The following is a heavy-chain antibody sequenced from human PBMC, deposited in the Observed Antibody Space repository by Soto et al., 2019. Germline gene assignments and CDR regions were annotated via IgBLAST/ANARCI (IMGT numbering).Heavy chain of an antibody. CDR1: GFTFSNYG. CDR3: ARDEWGSGSLDY. V-gene: IGHV3-33*01. CDR2: IWDDGSNK. J-gene: IGHJ4*02. D-gene: IGHD3-10*01. Sequence: QVQLVESGGGVVQPGRSLRLSCAASGFTFSNYGMHWVRQAPGKGLEWVAVIWDDGSNKYYADSVKGRFTISRDNSKNTLYLQMHSLRAEDTAVYYGARDEWGSGSLDYWGQGTLVTVSS.